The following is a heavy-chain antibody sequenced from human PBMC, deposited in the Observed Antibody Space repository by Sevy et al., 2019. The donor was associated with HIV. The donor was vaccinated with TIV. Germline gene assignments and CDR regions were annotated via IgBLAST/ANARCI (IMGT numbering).Heavy chain of an antibody. V-gene: IGHV1-8*01. Sequence: ASVKVSCKASGYTFTFYDINWVRQATGQGLEWVGWMNPNSGNTGYAQKFQGRVTMTRNTSISTAYMELSSLRSEDTAVFYCARGASLYRSSIIEYDYWGQGTLVTVSS. D-gene: IGHD6-6*01. J-gene: IGHJ4*02. CDR3: ARGASLYRSSIIEYDY. CDR2: MNPNSGNT. CDR1: GYTFTFYD.